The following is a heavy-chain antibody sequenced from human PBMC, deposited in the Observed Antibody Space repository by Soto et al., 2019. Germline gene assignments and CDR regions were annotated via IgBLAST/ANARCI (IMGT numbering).Heavy chain of an antibody. CDR2: INPSGGST. V-gene: IGHV1-46*01. Sequence: ASVKVSCKASGYTFTSYYMHWVRQAPGQGLEWMGIINPSGGSTSYAQKFQGRVTMTRDTSTSTVYMELSSLRSEDTAVYYCARGGLNYYDSSGYYSGVLDYWDQGTLVTVSS. CDR1: GYTFTSYY. J-gene: IGHJ4*02. CDR3: ARGGLNYYDSSGYYSGVLDY. D-gene: IGHD3-22*01.